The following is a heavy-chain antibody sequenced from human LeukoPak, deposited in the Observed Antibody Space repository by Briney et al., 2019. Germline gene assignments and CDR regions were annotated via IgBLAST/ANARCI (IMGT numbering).Heavy chain of an antibody. D-gene: IGHD5-24*01. CDR2: INPNSGGT. Sequence: ASVKVSCKASGYTFTGYYMHWVRQAPGQGLEWMGWINPNSGGTNYAQKFQGRVTMTRDTSISTAYMELSRLRSDDTAVYYCARAGGMATINLFLNYWGQGTLVTVSS. V-gene: IGHV1-2*02. CDR3: ARAGGMATINLFLNY. CDR1: GYTFTGYY. J-gene: IGHJ4*02.